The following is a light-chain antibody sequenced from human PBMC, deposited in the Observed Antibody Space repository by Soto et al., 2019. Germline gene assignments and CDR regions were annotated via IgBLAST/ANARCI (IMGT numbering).Light chain of an antibody. V-gene: IGLV2-14*03. Sequence: QSALTQPASVSGSPGQSITISCTGTSSDIGGYNYVSWYQQHPGKAPKLMIYDVGNRPSGVSNRFSGSKSGNTASLTISGLQAEDEADYYCISYMSGSTLVFGGGTKLTVL. CDR2: DVG. CDR3: ISYMSGSTLV. CDR1: SSDIGGYNY. J-gene: IGLJ2*01.